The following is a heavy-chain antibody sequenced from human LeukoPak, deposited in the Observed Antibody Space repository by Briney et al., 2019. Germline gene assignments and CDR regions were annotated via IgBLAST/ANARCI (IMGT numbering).Heavy chain of an antibody. Sequence: SETLSLTCTVSGGSISSYYWSWIRQPAGKGLEWIGRIYTSGSTNYNPSLKSRVTMPVDTSKNQFSLKLSSVTAADTAVYYCARDRGLGAHNWFDPWGQGTLVTVSS. V-gene: IGHV4-4*07. D-gene: IGHD1-26*01. J-gene: IGHJ5*02. CDR3: ARDRGLGAHNWFDP. CDR2: IYTSGST. CDR1: GGSISSYY.